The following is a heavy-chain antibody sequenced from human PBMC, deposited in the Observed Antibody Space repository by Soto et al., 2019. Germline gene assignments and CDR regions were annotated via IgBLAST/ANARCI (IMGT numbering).Heavy chain of an antibody. CDR1: GFTFSSYA. Sequence: EVQLLESGGGLVQPGGSLRLSCAASGFTFSSYAMSWVRQAPGKGLEWVSTISGSGGSTNYADSVKGRFTISRDNSKNTLYLQMNSLRVEDTAVYYCAKDRDDYRNYVFDYWGQGTLVTVSS. V-gene: IGHV3-23*01. J-gene: IGHJ4*02. D-gene: IGHD4-4*01. CDR2: ISGSGGST. CDR3: AKDRDDYRNYVFDY.